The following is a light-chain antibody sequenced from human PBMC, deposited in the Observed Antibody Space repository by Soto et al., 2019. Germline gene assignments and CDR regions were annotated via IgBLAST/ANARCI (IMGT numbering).Light chain of an antibody. Sequence: EIVMTQSPATLSVSPGERATLSCRASQSVSSNLAWYQQKPGQAPRLLIYGASTRATGIPARFSGSGSGTDFTLTISSLEPEDFAVYYCQQYGSSPPYTFGQGTKVDIK. CDR1: QSVSSN. V-gene: IGKV3-15*01. CDR3: QQYGSSPPYT. J-gene: IGKJ2*01. CDR2: GAS.